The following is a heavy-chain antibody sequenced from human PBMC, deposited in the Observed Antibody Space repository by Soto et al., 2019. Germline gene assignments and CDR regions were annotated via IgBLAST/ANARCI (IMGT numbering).Heavy chain of an antibody. CDR2: INHSGST. J-gene: IGHJ6*02. CDR3: ARDQLWLYYYYGMDV. CDR1: GGSFSGYY. Sequence: SETLSLTCAVYGGSFSGYYWSWIRQPPGKGLEWIGEINHSGSTNYNPSLKSRVTISVDTSKNQFSLKLSSVTAADTAVYYCARDQLWLYYYYGMDVWGQGTTVT. D-gene: IGHD3-10*01. V-gene: IGHV4-34*01.